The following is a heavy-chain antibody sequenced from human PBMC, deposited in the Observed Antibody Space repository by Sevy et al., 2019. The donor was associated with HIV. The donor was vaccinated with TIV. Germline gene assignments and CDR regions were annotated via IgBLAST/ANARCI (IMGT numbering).Heavy chain of an antibody. D-gene: IGHD1-26*01. Sequence: GGSLRLSCVASGFTFSNAWMSWVRQAPGKGLEWVGRIKSKTDGGTTDYAAPVKGRFTISRDDSKNTLYLQMNSLKTEDTAVYYCTTGREWELLADAFDIWGQGTMVTVSS. CDR2: IKSKTDGGTT. CDR3: TTGREWELLADAFDI. CDR1: GFTFSNAW. V-gene: IGHV3-15*01. J-gene: IGHJ3*02.